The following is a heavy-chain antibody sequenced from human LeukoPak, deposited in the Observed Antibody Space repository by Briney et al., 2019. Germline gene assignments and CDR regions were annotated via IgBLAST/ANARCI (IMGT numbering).Heavy chain of an antibody. V-gene: IGHV3-74*01. Sequence: GSLRLSCAASGFTFSTYCMHWVRQAPGKGPMWVSRICPDGTVTNYADSVKGRFTISRDNSKNTLFLQMNSLRAEDTAVYYCARGGYSSSWYHFDYWGQGTLVTVSS. D-gene: IGHD6-13*01. CDR3: ARGGYSSSWYHFDY. J-gene: IGHJ4*02. CDR1: GFTFSTYC. CDR2: ICPDGTVT.